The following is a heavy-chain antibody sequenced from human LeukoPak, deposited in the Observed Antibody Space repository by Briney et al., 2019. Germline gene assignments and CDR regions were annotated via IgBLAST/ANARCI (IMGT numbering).Heavy chain of an antibody. Sequence: SETLSLTCTVSGGSISSYYWSWVRQPPGKGLEWIGYIYYSGTTNYNPSLKSRVTISVDTSKNQFSLKLSSVTAADTAVYYCARHQRGNSDAFDIWGQGTMVTVSS. D-gene: IGHD4-23*01. CDR2: IYYSGTT. J-gene: IGHJ3*02. V-gene: IGHV4-59*01. CDR1: GGSISSYY. CDR3: ARHQRGNSDAFDI.